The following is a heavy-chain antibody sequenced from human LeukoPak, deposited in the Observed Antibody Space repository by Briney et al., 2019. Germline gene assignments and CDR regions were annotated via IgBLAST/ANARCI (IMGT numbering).Heavy chain of an antibody. CDR2: INPNSGGT. J-gene: IGHJ3*02. CDR1: GYTYTGYY. CDR3: ARTCYYDSSGANDAFDI. Sequence: ASVKVSCKASGYTYTGYYMHWVRQAPGQGLEWMGWINPNSGGTNYAQKFQGWVTMTRDTSISTAYMELSRLRSDDTAVYYCARTCYYDSSGANDAFDIWGQGTMVTVSS. V-gene: IGHV1-2*04. D-gene: IGHD3-22*01.